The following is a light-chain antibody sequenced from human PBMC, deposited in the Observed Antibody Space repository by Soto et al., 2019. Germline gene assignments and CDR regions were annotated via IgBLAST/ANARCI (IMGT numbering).Light chain of an antibody. CDR1: QGIGIW. CDR2: AGS. CDR3: LSANSFPRT. Sequence: DIQMTQSPSSVSASVGDRVTITCRASQGIGIWLAWYQQKAGKAPNLLIYAGSSLQSGVPPRFSGSGSGTDFSLTISSLQPEDFATYYCLSANSFPRTFGQGTKLEMK. V-gene: IGKV1-12*01. J-gene: IGKJ2*01.